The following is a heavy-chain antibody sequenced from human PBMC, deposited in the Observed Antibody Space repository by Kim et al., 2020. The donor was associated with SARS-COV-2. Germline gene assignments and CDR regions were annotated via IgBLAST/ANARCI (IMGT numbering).Heavy chain of an antibody. CDR1: GFTFSSYA. Sequence: GGSLRLSCAASGFTFSSYAMHWVRQAPGKGLEWVAVISYDGSNKYYADSVKGRFTISRDSSKNPLYLQMNSLRPGDTAVYYCARSTGYSSGPGNFWGQGTLVTVSS. D-gene: IGHD6-19*01. V-gene: IGHV3-30*04. CDR2: ISYDGSNK. J-gene: IGHJ4*02. CDR3: ARSTGYSSGPGNF.